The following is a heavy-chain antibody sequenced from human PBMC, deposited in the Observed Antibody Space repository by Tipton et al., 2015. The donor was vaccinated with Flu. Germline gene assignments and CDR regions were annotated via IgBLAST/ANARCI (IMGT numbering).Heavy chain of an antibody. CDR2: IYTAGRT. Sequence: SLRLSCAASGFTVTNNYVTWVRQAPGKGLEWVSVIYTAGRTKSADSVKGRFTISRDISKNMVYLQMNSLRVDDTAMYYCARDMGRGYGGWDSWGQGTLVTVSS. CDR1: GFTVTNNY. D-gene: IGHD5-12*01. J-gene: IGHJ4*02. CDR3: ARDMGRGYGGWDS. V-gene: IGHV3-53*01.